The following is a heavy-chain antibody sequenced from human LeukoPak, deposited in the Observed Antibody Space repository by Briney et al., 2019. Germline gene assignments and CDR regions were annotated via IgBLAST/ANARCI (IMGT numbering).Heavy chain of an antibody. V-gene: IGHV3-48*03. CDR2: ISSSGATR. D-gene: IGHD4-11*01. CDR3: ATLTVASTFDY. CDR1: GFAFSVYE. J-gene: IGHJ4*02. Sequence: GGSLRLSCAASGFAFSVYEMYWVRQAPGKGLEWISYISSSGATRYYADSVKGRFTISGDNAYNSLFLQMNSLRAEDTTVYYCATLTVASTFDYWGQGTPVTVSS.